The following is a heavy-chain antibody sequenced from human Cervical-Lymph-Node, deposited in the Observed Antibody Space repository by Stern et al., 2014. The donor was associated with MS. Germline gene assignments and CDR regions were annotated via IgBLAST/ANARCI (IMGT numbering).Heavy chain of an antibody. CDR1: GFTFSHYW. CDR2: INKDGSEK. Sequence: EVQLVESGGGLVQPGGSLRLSCAGSGFTFSHYWMTWVRQAPGKGLEWVASINKDGSEKYYVDSLKGRFTISRDNAKNSLYLQMTSLRADYTAVYYCARKTTAKNWGQGTLVTVSS. CDR3: ARKTTAKN. D-gene: IGHD4-17*01. V-gene: IGHV3-7*01. J-gene: IGHJ4*02.